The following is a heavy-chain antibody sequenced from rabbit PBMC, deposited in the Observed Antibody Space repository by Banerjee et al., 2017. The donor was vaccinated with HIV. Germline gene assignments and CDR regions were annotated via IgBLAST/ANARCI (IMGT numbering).Heavy chain of an antibody. CDR2: IVTTTGNT. Sequence: QSLEESGGGLVKPGGTLTLTCTASGIDFSSYYYMCWVRQAPGKGLELIACIVTTTGNTWYANWVNGRFTISRSTSLNTVDLKMTSLTAADTATYFCARDYTGYIGYGYYFNLWGPGTLVTVS. CDR1: GIDFSSYYY. D-gene: IGHD7-1*01. J-gene: IGHJ4*01. V-gene: IGHV1S43*01. CDR3: ARDYTGYIGYGYYFNL.